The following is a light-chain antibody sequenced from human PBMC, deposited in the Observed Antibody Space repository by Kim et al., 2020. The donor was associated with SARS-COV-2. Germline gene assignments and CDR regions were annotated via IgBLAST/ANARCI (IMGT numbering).Light chain of an antibody. J-gene: IGLJ1*01. CDR3: CSYAGSSTYV. CDR1: SSDIGSYYL. Sequence: GQSITISCPGTSSDIGSYYLVSWYQQHPGKAPKLMIYEVSQWPSGVSNRFSGSKSGNTASLTISGLQAEDEADYYCCSYAGSSTYVFGTGTKVTVL. CDR2: EVS. V-gene: IGLV2-23*02.